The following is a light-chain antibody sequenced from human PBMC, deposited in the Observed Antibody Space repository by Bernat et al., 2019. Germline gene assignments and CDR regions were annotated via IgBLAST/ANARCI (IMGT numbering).Light chain of an antibody. CDR2: GAS. CDR3: QQYVNWPPLT. CDR1: QSVDRN. Sequence: EIVMTQSPATLSVSPGERATLSCRASQSVDRNLAWYQQKSGQPPWLLIYGASTRATDVPARFSGSGSGTEFTLTISSLQSEDFAVYYCQQYVNWPPLTFGGGTRVDIK. V-gene: IGKV3-15*01. J-gene: IGKJ4*01.